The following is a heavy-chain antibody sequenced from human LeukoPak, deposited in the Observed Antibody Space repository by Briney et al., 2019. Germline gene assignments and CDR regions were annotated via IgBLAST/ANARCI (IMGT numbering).Heavy chain of an antibody. CDR1: GFTFSSYA. J-gene: IGHJ6*02. Sequence: GGSLRLSCAASGFTFSSYAMSWVRQAPGKGLEWVSAISGSGGSTYYADSVKGRFTISRDNSKNTLYLQMNSLRAEDTAVYYCARLDLTYYDFWSGYSEYYYYGMDVWGQGTTVTVPS. CDR3: ARLDLTYYDFWSGYSEYYYYGMDV. D-gene: IGHD3-3*01. V-gene: IGHV3-23*01. CDR2: ISGSGGST.